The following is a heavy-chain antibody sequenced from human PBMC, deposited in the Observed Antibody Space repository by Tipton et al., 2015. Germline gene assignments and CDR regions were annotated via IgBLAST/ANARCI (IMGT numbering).Heavy chain of an antibody. CDR1: GGSVTSGSYY. CDR2: ISYTDGA. J-gene: IGHJ6*02. Sequence: PGLVKPSENLSLTCTVSGGSVTSGSYYWSWIRQPPGKGLEWIGYISYTDGAHYNPALKSRVSISVDTAKNQFSLTLNSVAAADTAVYYCARDLEHGMDVWGQGTTVTVSS. CDR3: ARDLEHGMDV. V-gene: IGHV4-61*01. D-gene: IGHD5-24*01.